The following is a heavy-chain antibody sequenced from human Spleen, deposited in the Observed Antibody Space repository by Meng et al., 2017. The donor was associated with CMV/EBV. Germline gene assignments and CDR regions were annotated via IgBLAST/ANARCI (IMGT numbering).Heavy chain of an antibody. CDR3: ARETSDHVWGSYRFRFFDY. J-gene: IGHJ4*02. CDR2: IYYSGST. V-gene: IGHV4-30-4*08. D-gene: IGHD3-16*02. CDR1: GGSISSGDYY. Sequence: QVQLQESGPGLVKPSQTLSLTCTGSGGSISSGDYYWSWIRQPPGKGLEWIGYIYYSGSTYYNPSLKSRVTISVDTSKNQFSLKLSSVTAADTAVYYCARETSDHVWGSYRFRFFDYWGQGTLVTVSS.